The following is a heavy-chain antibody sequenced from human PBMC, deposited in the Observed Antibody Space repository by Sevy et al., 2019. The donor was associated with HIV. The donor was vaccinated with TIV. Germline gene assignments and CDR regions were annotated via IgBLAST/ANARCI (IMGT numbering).Heavy chain of an antibody. CDR3: AREGGGILWFGELLNNYYYYGMDV. D-gene: IGHD3-10*01. V-gene: IGHV3-21*01. J-gene: IGHJ6*02. Sequence: GGSLRLSCAASGFTFSSYSMNWVRQAPGKGLEWVSSISSSSSYIYYADSVKGRFTISRDNAKNSLYLQMNSLRAEDTAVYYCAREGGGILWFGELLNNYYYYGMDVWGQWTTVTVSS. CDR1: GFTFSSYS. CDR2: ISSSSSYI.